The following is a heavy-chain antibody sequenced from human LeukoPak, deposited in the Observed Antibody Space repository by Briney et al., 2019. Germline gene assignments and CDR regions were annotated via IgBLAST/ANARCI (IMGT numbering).Heavy chain of an antibody. Sequence: GGSLRLSCAASGFIFSDYWMTWVRQAPGKGLEWVANIKQDGSEKYYVDSAKGRFTISRDNAKNSVYLQMNSLRFEDTAVYLCASGYSYGTTIDYWGQGTLVTVSS. V-gene: IGHV3-7*03. J-gene: IGHJ4*02. CDR2: IKQDGSEK. D-gene: IGHD5-18*01. CDR1: GFIFSDYW. CDR3: ASGYSYGTTIDY.